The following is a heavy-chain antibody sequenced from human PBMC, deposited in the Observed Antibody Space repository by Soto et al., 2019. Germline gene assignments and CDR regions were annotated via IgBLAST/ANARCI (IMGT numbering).Heavy chain of an antibody. Sequence: EVQLLESGGGLLQPGGSLRLSCAASGFTFSSYAMSWVRQAPGKGLEWVSAISGSGGSTYYADSVKGRFTISRDNSKNTLYLQMNSLRAEDTAVYYCAKPQDSSSSWNYGMDVWGQGTTVTVSS. J-gene: IGHJ6*02. CDR2: ISGSGGST. V-gene: IGHV3-23*01. CDR1: GFTFSSYA. D-gene: IGHD6-6*01. CDR3: AKPQDSSSSWNYGMDV.